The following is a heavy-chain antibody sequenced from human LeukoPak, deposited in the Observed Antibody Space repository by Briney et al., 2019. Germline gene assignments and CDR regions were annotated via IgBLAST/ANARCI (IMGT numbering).Heavy chain of an antibody. V-gene: IGHV3-66*04. Sequence: GGSLRLSCAASGFTLRNYAVTWVRQAPGKGLEWVSVIYSGGSTYYADSVKGRFTISRDNSKNTLYLQMNSLRAEDTAVYYCARHVTKEGWQQLVRENDAFDIWGQGTMVTVSS. CDR2: IYSGGST. J-gene: IGHJ3*02. CDR1: GFTLRNYA. CDR3: ARHVTKEGWQQLVRENDAFDI. D-gene: IGHD6-13*01.